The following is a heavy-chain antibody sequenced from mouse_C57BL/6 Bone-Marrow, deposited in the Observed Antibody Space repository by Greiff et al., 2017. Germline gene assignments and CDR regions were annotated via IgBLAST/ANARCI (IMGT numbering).Heavy chain of an antibody. CDR3: TSLTGPLDY. D-gene: IGHD4-1*01. V-gene: IGHV14-4*01. CDR1: GFNIKDDY. CDR2: IDPGNGDT. Sequence: VQLQQSGAELVRPGASVKLSCTASGFNIKDDYMHWVKQRPEQGLEWIGWIDPGNGDTEYASKFQGKATITADTASNTAYLQLSSLTSEDTAVYYCTSLTGPLDYWGQGTTLTVSS. J-gene: IGHJ2*01.